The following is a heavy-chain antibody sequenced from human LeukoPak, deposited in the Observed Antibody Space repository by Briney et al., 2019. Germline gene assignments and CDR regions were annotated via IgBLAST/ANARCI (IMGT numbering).Heavy chain of an antibody. CDR1: GFTFSNYN. Sequence: GGSLRLSCVASGFTFSNYNMNWVRQAPGKGLEWVSYISSTSSTIYYADSVKGRFTISRDNAKNSLSLQMNSLRDEDTAVYYWATWIMDGSLFDLWGPGTLVTVSS. V-gene: IGHV3-48*02. D-gene: IGHD3-10*01. J-gene: IGHJ4*02. CDR3: ATWIMDGSLFDL. CDR2: ISSTSSTI.